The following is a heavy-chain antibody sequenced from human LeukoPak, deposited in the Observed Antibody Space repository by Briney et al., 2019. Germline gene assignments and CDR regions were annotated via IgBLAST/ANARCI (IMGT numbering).Heavy chain of an antibody. Sequence: GGSLRLSCAASGFTFSDYYMSWIRQAPGKGLEWVSFINSGGSSIYYVDSVKGRFTISRDNAKNSLYLQMSSLRAEDTAVYYCASNLAANYHFYYGIDAWGQGTTVTVSS. CDR2: INSGGSSI. J-gene: IGHJ6*02. CDR3: ASNLAANYHFYYGIDA. V-gene: IGHV3-11*01. D-gene: IGHD1-26*01. CDR1: GFTFSDYY.